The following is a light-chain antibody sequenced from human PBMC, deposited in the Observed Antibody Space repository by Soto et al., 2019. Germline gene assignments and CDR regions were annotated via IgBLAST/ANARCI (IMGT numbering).Light chain of an antibody. V-gene: IGLV2-23*02. Sequence: QSALTQPASVSGSPGQSITLSCTGTSSDVGSYNLVSWYQQHPGKAPKLMIYEVSKRPSGVSNRFSGSKSGNTASLTISGLQAEDEADYYCCSYAGSSIFYVFGTGTRSPS. CDR3: CSYAGSSIFYV. J-gene: IGLJ1*01. CDR1: SSDVGSYNL. CDR2: EVS.